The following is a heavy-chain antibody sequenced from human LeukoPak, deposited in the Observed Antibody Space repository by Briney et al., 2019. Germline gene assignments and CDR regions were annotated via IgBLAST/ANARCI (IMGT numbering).Heavy chain of an antibody. V-gene: IGHV3-74*01. CDR2: INSDGSST. Sequence: GGSLRLSCAASGFTFSSYWMHWVRHAPGKGLVWVSRINSDGSSTSYADSVKGRFTISRDNAKNTLYLQMNSLRAEDTAVYYCASYGFWSGYYPYWGQGTLVTVSS. CDR1: GFTFSSYW. J-gene: IGHJ4*02. D-gene: IGHD3-3*01. CDR3: ASYGFWSGYYPY.